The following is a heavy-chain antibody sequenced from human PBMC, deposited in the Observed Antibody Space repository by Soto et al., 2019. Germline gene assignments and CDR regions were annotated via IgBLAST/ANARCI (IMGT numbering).Heavy chain of an antibody. J-gene: IGHJ4*02. D-gene: IGHD4-17*01. CDR2: IDGDGTHI. Sequence: EVQLVESGGGLVQPGGSVRLSCAASGFTFSHYWMHWVRQVPGKGLLWVARIDGDGTHITYADFVKGRFTISRDNAKNTVGLQMTSLSAEDTAVYYCARDFTTAETPGDDFDYWGQGTLLTVSS. CDR1: GFTFSHYW. CDR3: ARDFTTAETPGDDFDY. V-gene: IGHV3-74*01.